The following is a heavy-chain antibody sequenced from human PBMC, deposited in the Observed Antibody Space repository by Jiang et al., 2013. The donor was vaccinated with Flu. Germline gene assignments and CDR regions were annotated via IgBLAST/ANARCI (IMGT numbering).Heavy chain of an antibody. CDR3: ARDQAAYSSSSRFFDY. Sequence: ASGFTFSSYAMHWVRQAPGKGLEWVAVISYDGSNKYYADSVKGRFTISRDNSKNTLYLQMNSLRAEDTAVYYCARDQAAYSSSSRFFDYWGQGTLVTVSS. V-gene: IGHV3-30-3*01. D-gene: IGHD6-13*01. CDR2: ISYDGSNK. J-gene: IGHJ4*02. CDR1: GFTFSSYA.